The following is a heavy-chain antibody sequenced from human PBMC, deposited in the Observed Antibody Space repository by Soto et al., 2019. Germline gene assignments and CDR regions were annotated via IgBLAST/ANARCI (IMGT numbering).Heavy chain of an antibody. Sequence: GALRLSCAASEFTFSNYAMSWVRQAPGKGLEWVSAISYGGGTTYYADSVKGRFTISRDNSKNTLYLQMNSLRAEDTAVYYCAKNPGYYYDSTGYHFDYWGQGT. J-gene: IGHJ4*02. CDR1: EFTFSNYA. CDR3: AKNPGYYYDSTGYHFDY. CDR2: ISYGGGTT. D-gene: IGHD3-22*01. V-gene: IGHV3-23*01.